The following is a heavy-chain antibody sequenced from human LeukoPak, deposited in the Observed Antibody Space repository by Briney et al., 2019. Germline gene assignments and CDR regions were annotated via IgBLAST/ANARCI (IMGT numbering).Heavy chain of an antibody. D-gene: IGHD6-19*01. Sequence: ASVKVSCKASGYTLTGYYMHWVRQAPGQGLEWMGWINPNSGGTNYAQKFQGRVTMTRDTSISTAYMELSRLRSDDTAVYYCARVGTGAVADDDAFDIWGQGTMVIVSS. CDR2: INPNSGGT. V-gene: IGHV1-2*02. CDR1: GYTLTGYY. J-gene: IGHJ3*02. CDR3: ARVGTGAVADDDAFDI.